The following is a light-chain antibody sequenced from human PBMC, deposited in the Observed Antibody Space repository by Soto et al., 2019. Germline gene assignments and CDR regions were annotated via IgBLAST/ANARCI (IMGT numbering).Light chain of an antibody. CDR2: EVT. CDR1: TSDIAGYNY. J-gene: IGLJ2*01. V-gene: IGLV2-14*01. CDR3: CSYAGSDTTRVV. Sequence: QSVLAQPASVSGSPGQSITISCTGTTSDIAGYNYVSWYQQHPGKAPKLLIYEVTSRASGVSHRFSGSRSGNTASLTISGLQAEDEAEYHCCSYAGSDTTRVVFGGGTKLTVL.